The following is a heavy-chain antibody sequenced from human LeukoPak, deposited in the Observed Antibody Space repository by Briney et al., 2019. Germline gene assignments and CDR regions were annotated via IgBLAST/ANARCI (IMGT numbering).Heavy chain of an antibody. CDR3: ARDPCGVDCYSEVPDYFDY. CDR2: IWYDVSNK. J-gene: IGHJ4*02. V-gene: IGHV3-33*01. Sequence: GGSLRLSCAASGFTFSSYGMHWVRQAPGKGLEGVAVIWYDVSNKYYADSVKGRFTISRDNSKNTLYLQMNSLRAEETAVYYCARDPCGVDCYSEVPDYFDYWGQGTLVTVSS. CDR1: GFTFSSYG. D-gene: IGHD2-21*02.